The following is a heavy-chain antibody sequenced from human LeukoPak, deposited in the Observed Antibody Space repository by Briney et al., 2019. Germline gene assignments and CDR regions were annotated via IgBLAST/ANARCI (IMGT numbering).Heavy chain of an antibody. CDR2: INHSGST. Sequence: SETLSLTCAVYGGSFSGYYWSWIRQPPGKGLEWIGEINHSGSTNYNPSLKSRVTISVDTSKNQFSLKLSSVTAADTAVYYCARTRGYGGYHDYWGQGTLVTVSS. D-gene: IGHD5-12*01. CDR3: ARTRGYGGYHDY. V-gene: IGHV4-34*01. J-gene: IGHJ4*02. CDR1: GGSFSGYY.